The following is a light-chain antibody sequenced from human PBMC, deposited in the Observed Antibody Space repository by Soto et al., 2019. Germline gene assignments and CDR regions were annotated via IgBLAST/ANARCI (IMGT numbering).Light chain of an antibody. CDR1: QSVITN. V-gene: IGKV3-11*01. CDR3: QQRNIWPT. Sequence: IVMTQSPATLSVTPGERATLYFRASQSVITNLAWYQQKPGQAPRLLIYDASNTSTGIPARFSGGGSGTDFTLTISSLEPEDFAVYCCQQRNIWPTFGQGTRLEI. J-gene: IGKJ5*01. CDR2: DAS.